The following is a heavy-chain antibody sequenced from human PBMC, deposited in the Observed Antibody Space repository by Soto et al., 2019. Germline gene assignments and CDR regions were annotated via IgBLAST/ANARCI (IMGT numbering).Heavy chain of an antibody. CDR3: ARESRYYYGSGSFPEQ. D-gene: IGHD3-10*01. CDR2: IYSGGST. Sequence: EVQLVESGGGLIQPGGSLRLSCAASGFTVSSNYMSWVRQAPGKGLEWVSVIYSGGSTYYADSVKGRFTISRDNSKNTLYLQMNSLRAEDTAVYYCARESRYYYGSGSFPEQWGQGTLVTVSS. J-gene: IGHJ4*02. CDR1: GFTVSSNY. V-gene: IGHV3-53*01.